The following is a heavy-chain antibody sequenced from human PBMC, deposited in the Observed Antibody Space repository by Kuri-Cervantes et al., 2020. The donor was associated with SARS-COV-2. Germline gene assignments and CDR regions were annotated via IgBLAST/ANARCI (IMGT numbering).Heavy chain of an antibody. D-gene: IGHD1-26*01. V-gene: IGHV4-59*01. CDR2: FSYTGNT. CDR1: GGSISNYY. J-gene: IGHJ4*02. Sequence: GSLRLSCTVYGGSISNYYWSWIRQPPGKGLEWIGYFSYTGNTYYNPSLKSRVAVSVETTKNQFSLNLRSVTAADTAVYYCARLSGSQGYYFDCWGQGTLVTVSS. CDR3: ARLSGSQGYYFDC.